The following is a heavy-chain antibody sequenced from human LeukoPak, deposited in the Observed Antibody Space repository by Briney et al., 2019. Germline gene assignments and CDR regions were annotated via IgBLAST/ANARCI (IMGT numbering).Heavy chain of an antibody. Sequence: GGSLRLSCAASGFTFSSYAMSWVRQAPGKGLEWVSAISGSGGSTYYADSVKGRFTISRDNSKNTLYLQMNSLRAEDTAVYYCAKDGYDFWSGYSSGYYYYYYMDVWGKGTTVTVSS. CDR2: ISGSGGST. CDR3: AKDGYDFWSGYSSGYYYYYYMDV. CDR1: GFTFSSYA. D-gene: IGHD3-3*01. V-gene: IGHV3-23*01. J-gene: IGHJ6*03.